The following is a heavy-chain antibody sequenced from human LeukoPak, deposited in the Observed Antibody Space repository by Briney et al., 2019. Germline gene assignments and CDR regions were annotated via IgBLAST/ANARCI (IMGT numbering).Heavy chain of an antibody. CDR3: ARDGGTDGA. CDR1: GFTFSSYG. D-gene: IGHD4-23*01. Sequence: GRSLRLSCAASGFTFSSYGMHWVRQAPGKGLEWVAAIWYDGSNKYYADSVKGRFTISRDNSKNTLYLQMNSLRAEDTAVYYCARDGGTDGAWGQGTLVTVSS. V-gene: IGHV3-33*01. CDR2: IWYDGSNK. J-gene: IGHJ5*02.